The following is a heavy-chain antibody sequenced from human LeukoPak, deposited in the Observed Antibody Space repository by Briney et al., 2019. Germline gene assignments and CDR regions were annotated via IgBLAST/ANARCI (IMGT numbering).Heavy chain of an antibody. CDR2: IYHSGST. V-gene: IGHV4-38-2*02. Sequence: SETLSLTCTVSGYSLSSGYYWGWIRQPPGKGLEWIGSIYHSGSTYYNPSLKSRVTISVDTSKNQFSLKLSSVTAADTAVYYCAREDGGSYFYYYYYMDVWGKGTTVTVSS. CDR1: GYSLSSGYY. J-gene: IGHJ6*03. D-gene: IGHD1-26*01. CDR3: AREDGGSYFYYYYYMDV.